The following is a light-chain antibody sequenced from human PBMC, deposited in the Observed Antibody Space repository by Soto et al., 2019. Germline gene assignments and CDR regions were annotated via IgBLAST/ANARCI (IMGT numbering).Light chain of an antibody. V-gene: IGKV1-5*03. Sequence: IEITQKKTSLSASVGDRVTITCEASQDISNHLNWYQQKPGKAPKLLIYKASTLKSGVPSRFSGSGSGTEFTLTISSLQPDDFATYYCPHYNIYSEPFG. CDR3: PHYNIYSEP. CDR1: QDISNH. CDR2: KAS. J-gene: IGKJ2*01.